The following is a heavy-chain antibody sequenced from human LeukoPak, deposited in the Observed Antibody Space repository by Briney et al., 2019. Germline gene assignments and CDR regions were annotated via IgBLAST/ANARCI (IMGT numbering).Heavy chain of an antibody. V-gene: IGHV3-21*01. J-gene: IGHJ5*02. Sequence: GGSLRLSCAASGFTFSSYSMNWVRQAPGKGLEWVSSISSSSSYIYYADSVKGRFTISRDNAKNSLYLQMNSLRAEDTAVYYCAAALGGSGWYFWFDPWGQGTLVTVSS. D-gene: IGHD6-19*01. CDR1: GFTFSSYS. CDR2: ISSSSSYI. CDR3: AAALGGSGWYFWFDP.